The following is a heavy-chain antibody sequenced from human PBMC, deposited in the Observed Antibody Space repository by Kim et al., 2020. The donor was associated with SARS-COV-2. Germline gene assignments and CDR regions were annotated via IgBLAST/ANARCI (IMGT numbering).Heavy chain of an antibody. V-gene: IGHV4-39*01. CDR3: ARQPLGIAVLWYSSGTHFDY. J-gene: IGHJ4*02. D-gene: IGHD6-19*01. Sequence: SETLSHTCTVSGGSISSSSYYWGWIRQPPGKGLEWIGSIYYSGSTYYNPSLKSRVTISVDTSKNQFSLKLSSVTAADTAVYYCARQPLGIAVLWYSSGTHFDYWGQGTLVTVSS. CDR2: IYYSGST. CDR1: GGSISSSSYY.